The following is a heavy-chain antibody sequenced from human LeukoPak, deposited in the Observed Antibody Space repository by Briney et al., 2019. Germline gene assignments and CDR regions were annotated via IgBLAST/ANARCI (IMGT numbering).Heavy chain of an antibody. V-gene: IGHV4-30-4*07. D-gene: IGHD6-13*01. CDR3: ARRIATCFDP. CDR2: IYYSGIT. J-gene: IGHJ5*02. Sequence: SETLSLTCAVSGGSISSGGYSWSWLRQPPGKGLEWIGYIYYSGITYYNPSLKSRVTISVDTSKNQFSLKLSSVTAADTAVYFCARRIATCFDPWGQGTLVTVSS. CDR1: GGSISSGGYS.